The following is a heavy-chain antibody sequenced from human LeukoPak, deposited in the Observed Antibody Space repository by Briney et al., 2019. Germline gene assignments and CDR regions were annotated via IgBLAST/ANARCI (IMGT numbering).Heavy chain of an antibody. V-gene: IGHV3-30-3*01. D-gene: IGHD6-13*01. Sequence: PGGSLRLSCAASGFTFSSYAMHWVRQAPGKGLEWVAVISYDGSNKYYADSVKGRFTISRDNSKNTLYLQMNSLRAEDTAVYYCARSAAAAGTPSWYYFDYWGQGTLVTVSS. CDR2: ISYDGSNK. CDR3: ARSAAAAGTPSWYYFDY. J-gene: IGHJ4*02. CDR1: GFTFSSYA.